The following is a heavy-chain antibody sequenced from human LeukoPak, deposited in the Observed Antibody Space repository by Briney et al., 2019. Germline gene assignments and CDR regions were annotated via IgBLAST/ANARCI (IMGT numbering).Heavy chain of an antibody. J-gene: IGHJ5*02. D-gene: IGHD3-10*01. CDR2: IYYSGST. CDR1: GGSISSTRYY. CDR3: ARHGIYYGLGSSYGLPNWFDP. Sequence: SETLSLTCTVSGGSISSTRYYWGWIRQPPGNGLEWIGSIYYSGSTYYNPSLKSRVTMSVDTSKNQFSLKLSSVTAADTAVYYCARHGIYYGLGSSYGLPNWFDPWGQGTLVTVSS. V-gene: IGHV4-39*01.